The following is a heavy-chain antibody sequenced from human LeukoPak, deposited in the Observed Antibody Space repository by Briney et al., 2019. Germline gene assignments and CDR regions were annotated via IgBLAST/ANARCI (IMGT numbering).Heavy chain of an antibody. D-gene: IGHD6-19*01. CDR1: GGSISSGSYY. V-gene: IGHV4-61*02. CDR2: IYTSGST. Sequence: SETLSLTCTVSGGSISSGSYYWSWIRQPAGKGLEWIGRIYTSGSTNYNPSLKSRVTISVDTSKNQFSLKLSSVTAADTAVYYCARAAAVGVDVWGKGTTVTVSS. J-gene: IGHJ6*04. CDR3: ARAAAVGVDV.